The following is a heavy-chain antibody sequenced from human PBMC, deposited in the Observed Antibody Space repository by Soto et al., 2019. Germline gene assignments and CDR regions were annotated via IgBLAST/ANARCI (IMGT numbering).Heavy chain of an antibody. Sequence: EVQLVESGGGLVKPGGSLRLSCVASGFTFSNAYLNWVRQAPGKGLEWVGRIKSKSDGGTTDYAAPVKGRFTISRDDSKNTLYRQMNSLQTEDAAVYYCAHASGRRGYYGMDVWGQGTTVTVCS. V-gene: IGHV3-15*07. J-gene: IGHJ6*02. CDR3: AHASGRRGYYGMDV. D-gene: IGHD3-10*01. CDR1: GFTFSNAY. CDR2: IKSKSDGGTT.